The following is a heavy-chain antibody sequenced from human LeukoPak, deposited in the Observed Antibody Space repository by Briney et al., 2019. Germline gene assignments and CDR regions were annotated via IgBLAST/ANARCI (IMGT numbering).Heavy chain of an antibody. D-gene: IGHD3-16*01. CDR1: GFTFDDYG. J-gene: IGHJ5*02. CDR3: ARGGGYNWFDP. Sequence: GSLRLSCAASGFTFDDYGMSWVRQAPGKGLEGIGEINHSGSTNYNPSLKSRVTISENTSKNQFSPKPTAVTAADTAVYYWARGGGYNWFDPWGQGTLVTVSS. V-gene: IGHV4-34*01. CDR2: INHSGST.